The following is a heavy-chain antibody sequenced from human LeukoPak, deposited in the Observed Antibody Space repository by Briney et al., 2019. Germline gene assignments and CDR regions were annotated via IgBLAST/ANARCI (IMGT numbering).Heavy chain of an antibody. D-gene: IGHD5-12*01. J-gene: IGHJ3*02. Sequence: ASVKASCKASGYTFTSYAMHWVRQAPGQRLEWMGWINAGNGNTKYSQKFQGRVTITRDTSASTAYMELSSLRSEDTAVCYCARYGYSGYADAFDIWGQGTMVTVSS. CDR3: ARYGYSGYADAFDI. CDR2: INAGNGNT. CDR1: GYTFTSYA. V-gene: IGHV1-3*01.